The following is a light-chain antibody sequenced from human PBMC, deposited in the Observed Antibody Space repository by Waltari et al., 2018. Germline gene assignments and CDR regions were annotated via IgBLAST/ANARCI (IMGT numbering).Light chain of an antibody. J-gene: IGLJ1*01. CDR2: DVS. CDR3: CSYAGSYTYV. CDR1: NSDVGGYNY. V-gene: IGLV2-11*01. Sequence: QSALTQPRSVSGSPGQSVTISCTGTNSDVGGYNYVSWYQHHPGKAPKLMIYDVSKRPSGVPDRFSGYKSGNTASLTISGLQAEDEADYYCCSYAGSYTYVFGTGTKVTVL.